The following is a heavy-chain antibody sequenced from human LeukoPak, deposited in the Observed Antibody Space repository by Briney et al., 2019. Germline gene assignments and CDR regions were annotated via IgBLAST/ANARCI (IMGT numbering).Heavy chain of an antibody. V-gene: IGHV1-18*01. Sequence: ASVKVSCKASGYTFTSYGISWVRQAPGQGLEWMGWISAYNGNTNYAQKLQGRVTMTTDTSTSTAYMELSRLRSDDTAVYYCARGTNYCSGGSCYPADFDYWGQGTLVTVSS. CDR1: GYTFTSYG. CDR3: ARGTNYCSGGSCYPADFDY. D-gene: IGHD2-15*01. J-gene: IGHJ4*02. CDR2: ISAYNGNT.